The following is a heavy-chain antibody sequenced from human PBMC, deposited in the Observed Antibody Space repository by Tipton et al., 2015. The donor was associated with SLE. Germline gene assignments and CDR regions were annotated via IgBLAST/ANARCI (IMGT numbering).Heavy chain of an antibody. CDR2: IYYNGNA. J-gene: IGHJ4*02. V-gene: IGHV4-59*04. D-gene: IGHD4-17*01. CDR1: GGSISSHY. Sequence: LRLSCTVSGGSISSHYWSWIRQPPGKGLEWIGYIYYNGNAYYNPSLRSRVTMSIDTSENQFSLEVRSVTAADTAVYYCARATFSLVTTPPFDYWGQGTLVTVSS. CDR3: ARATFSLVTTPPFDY.